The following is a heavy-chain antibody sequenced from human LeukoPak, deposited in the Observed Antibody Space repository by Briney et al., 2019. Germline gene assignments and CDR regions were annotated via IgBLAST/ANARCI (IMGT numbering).Heavy chain of an antibody. D-gene: IGHD3-3*01. J-gene: IGHJ5*02. CDR3: AKAKDDYWSGYYRFDP. CDR1: GFTFDDYA. V-gene: IGHV3-9*01. Sequence: GGSLRLSCAASGFTFDDYAMHWVRQAPGKGLEWVSGSSWNSGSIGYADSVKGRFTISRDNAKNSLYLQMNSLRAEDTALYYCAKAKDDYWSGYYRFDPWGQGTLVTVSS. CDR2: SSWNSGSI.